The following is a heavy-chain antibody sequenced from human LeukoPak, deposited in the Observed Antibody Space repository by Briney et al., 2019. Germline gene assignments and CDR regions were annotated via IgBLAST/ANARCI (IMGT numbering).Heavy chain of an antibody. D-gene: IGHD4-17*01. V-gene: IGHV3-53*01. Sequence: GGSLRLSCAASGLTVSSNSMSWVRQAPGKGLEWVSFIYSGGSTYYADSVKGRFTISRDNSKNTLYLQMNSLRADDTAVYYCARAAYDWGQGTLVTVSS. CDR1: GLTVSSNS. J-gene: IGHJ4*02. CDR3: ARAAYD. CDR2: IYSGGST.